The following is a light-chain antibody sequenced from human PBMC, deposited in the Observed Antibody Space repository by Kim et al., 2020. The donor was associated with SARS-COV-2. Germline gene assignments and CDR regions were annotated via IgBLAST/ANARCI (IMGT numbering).Light chain of an antibody. CDR2: RNN. Sequence: GHSVTIAFSGSSSNIGSNNVFWYQHPPGTAPKLLIYRNNPRPSGVPDRFSGSKSGTSASLAISGLRSEDEADYYCAVWDDSVSGWVFGGGTQLTVL. CDR3: AVWDDSVSGWV. CDR1: SSNIGSNN. J-gene: IGLJ3*02. V-gene: IGLV1-47*01.